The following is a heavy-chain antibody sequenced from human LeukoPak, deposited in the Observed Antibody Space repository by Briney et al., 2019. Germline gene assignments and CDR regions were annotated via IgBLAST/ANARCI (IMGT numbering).Heavy chain of an antibody. J-gene: IGHJ4*02. CDR3: ARGVPVSSAWYYFDS. D-gene: IGHD6-19*01. CDR2: VYISGSI. CDR1: ADPISSYY. V-gene: IGHV4-4*07. Sequence: SETLSLTCTVSADPISSYYWSWIRQPAGKRLEWIGRVYISGSINYNPSLKSRVTMSLDTSKNQFSLKLTSVTAADTAVYYCARGVPVSSAWYYFDSWGQGTLVTVSS.